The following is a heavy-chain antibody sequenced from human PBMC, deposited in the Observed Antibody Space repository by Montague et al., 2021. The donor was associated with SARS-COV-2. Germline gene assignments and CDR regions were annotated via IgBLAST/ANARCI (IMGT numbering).Heavy chain of an antibody. D-gene: IGHD3-3*01. Sequence: SETLSLTCTVSSDSINNYYWSWIRQPPGKGPEWIAYVYHTGNTNYNPSLRSRVTVSVDTSKNQVSLNLSSVTAADTAVYYCAEHKWSQRLVAYFDSWGQGTVVSVSS. V-gene: IGHV4-59*08. CDR1: SDSINNYY. CDR3: AEHKWSQRLVAYFDS. CDR2: VYHTGNT. J-gene: IGHJ4*01.